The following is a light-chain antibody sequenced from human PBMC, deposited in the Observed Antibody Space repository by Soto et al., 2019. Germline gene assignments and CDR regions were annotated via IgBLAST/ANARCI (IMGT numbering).Light chain of an antibody. CDR3: LQHNTYPIT. CDR1: QGIRTD. V-gene: IGKV1-17*01. CDR2: GAS. Sequence: QLTQSPSSLSASVVDRVTITCRASQGIRTDLGWYQQKPGKAPKVLIFGASTLQSGVPSRFSGSGSGTEFTLTISSLQPEDFATYYCLQHNTYPITFGQGTRLEIK. J-gene: IGKJ5*01.